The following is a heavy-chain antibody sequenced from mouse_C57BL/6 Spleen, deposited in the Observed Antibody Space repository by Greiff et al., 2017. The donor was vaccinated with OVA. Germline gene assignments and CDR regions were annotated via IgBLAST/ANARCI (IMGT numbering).Heavy chain of an antibody. Sequence: EVKLVESGGGLVKPGGSLKLSCAASGFTFSSYAMSWVRQTPEKRLEWVATISDGGSYTYYPDNVKGRFTISRDNAKNNLYLQMSHLKSEDTAMYYCARDQGRGRFDYWGQGTTLTVSS. CDR3: ARDQGRGRFDY. V-gene: IGHV5-4*01. CDR1: GFTFSSYA. J-gene: IGHJ2*01. D-gene: IGHD3-2*02. CDR2: ISDGGSYT.